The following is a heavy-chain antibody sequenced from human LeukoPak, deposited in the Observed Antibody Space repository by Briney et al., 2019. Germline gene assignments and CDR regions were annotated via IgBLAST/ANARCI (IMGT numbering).Heavy chain of an antibody. CDR1: GGSFSGYY. CDR2: INHSGST. CDR3: ARGLSRSSGWYKPTWFDP. J-gene: IGHJ5*02. D-gene: IGHD6-19*01. Sequence: SETLSLTCAVYGGSFSGYYWSWIRQPPGKGLEWIGEINHSGSTNYNPSLKSRVTISVDTSKNRFSLKLSSVTAADTAVYCCARGLSRSSGWYKPTWFDPWGQGTLVTVSS. V-gene: IGHV4-34*01.